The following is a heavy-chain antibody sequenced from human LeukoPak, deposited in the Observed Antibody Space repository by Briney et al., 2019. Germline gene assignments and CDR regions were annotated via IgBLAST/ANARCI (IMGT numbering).Heavy chain of an antibody. V-gene: IGHV3-74*01. CDR2: INSDGSST. D-gene: IGHD3-10*01. CDR1: GFTFSSYA. CDR3: ARVSYYYGSGSYRPTAVYYFDY. Sequence: GGSLRLSCVASGFTFSSYAMSWVRQAPGKGLVWVSRINSDGSSTSYADSVKGRFTISRDNAKNTLYLQMNSLRAEDTAVYYCARVSYYYGSGSYRPTAVYYFDYWGQGTLVTVSS. J-gene: IGHJ4*02.